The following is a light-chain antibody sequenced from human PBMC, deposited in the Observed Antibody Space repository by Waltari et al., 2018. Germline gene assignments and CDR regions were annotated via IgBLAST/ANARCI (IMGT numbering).Light chain of an antibody. Sequence: EIVLTQSPGTLSLSPGERATLPCRASQSVSSSYLAWYKQKPGQAPRLLIYGASSRATGIPDRFSGSGSGTDFTLTISRLEPEDFAVYYCQQYGSSPQYTFGQGTKLEIK. CDR2: GAS. CDR3: QQYGSSPQYT. J-gene: IGKJ2*01. V-gene: IGKV3-20*01. CDR1: QSVSSSY.